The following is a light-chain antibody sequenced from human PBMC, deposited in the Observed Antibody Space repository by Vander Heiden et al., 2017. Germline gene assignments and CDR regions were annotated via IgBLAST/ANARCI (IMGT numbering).Light chain of an antibody. CDR2: AAS. V-gene: IGKV1-8*01. Sequence: SPSSLSASTGDRVTITCRASQGISSYLAWYQQKPGKAPKLLIYAASTLQSGVPSRFSGSGSGTDFTLTISCLQSEDFATYYCQQDDSYPRTFGQGTKVEIK. CDR1: QGISSY. CDR3: QQDDSYPRT. J-gene: IGKJ1*01.